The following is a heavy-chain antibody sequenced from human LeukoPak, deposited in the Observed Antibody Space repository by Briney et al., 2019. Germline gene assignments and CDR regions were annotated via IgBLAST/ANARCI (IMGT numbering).Heavy chain of an antibody. Sequence: SETLSLTCTVSGDSISSYYWSWTRQPPGKGLEWIGYLSYSGTSNYNPSLKSRLTISIDTSNNQFSLKLTSVTAADTAVYFCARGVNWIDPWGQGTLVTVSS. CDR1: GDSISSYY. V-gene: IGHV4-59*01. CDR3: ARGVNWIDP. J-gene: IGHJ5*02. CDR2: LSYSGTS.